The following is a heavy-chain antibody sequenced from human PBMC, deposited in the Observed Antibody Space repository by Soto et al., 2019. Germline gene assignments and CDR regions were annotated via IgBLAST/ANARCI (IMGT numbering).Heavy chain of an antibody. CDR3: ARGGGIVVVPAAIRYYYGMDV. D-gene: IGHD2-2*01. CDR1: GGTFSSYA. Sequence: QVQLVQSGAEVKKPGSSVKVSCKASGGTFSSYAISWVRQAPGQGLEWMGGIIPIFGTANYAQKFQGRVTITVDESTSTAYMELSSLRSEDTAVYYCARGGGIVVVPAAIRYYYGMDVWGQGTTVTVSS. CDR2: IIPIFGTA. J-gene: IGHJ6*02. V-gene: IGHV1-69*01.